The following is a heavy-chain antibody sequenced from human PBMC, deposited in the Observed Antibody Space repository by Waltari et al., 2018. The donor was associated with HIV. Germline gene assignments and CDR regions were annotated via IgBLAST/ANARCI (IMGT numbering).Heavy chain of an antibody. D-gene: IGHD6-6*01. CDR2: INPNSGGT. CDR3: ARDRHSNSRILGYYYGMDV. Sequence: QVQLVQSGAEVKKPGASVKVSCKASGYTFTDYYMHWVRQAPGQGLEWMGWINPNSGGTNYAQKVQGRVTMTRDTSISTAYMELSRLRSDDTAVYYCARDRHSNSRILGYYYGMDVWGQGTTVTVSS. J-gene: IGHJ6*02. V-gene: IGHV1-2*02. CDR1: GYTFTDYY.